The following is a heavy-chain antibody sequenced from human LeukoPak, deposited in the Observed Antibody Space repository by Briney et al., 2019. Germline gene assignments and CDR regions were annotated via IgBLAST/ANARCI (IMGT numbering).Heavy chain of an antibody. CDR1: GGSFSGYY. CDR3: ASPETYYYDSSGYYYFDY. CDR2: INHSGST. D-gene: IGHD3-22*01. J-gene: IGHJ4*02. V-gene: IGHV4-34*01. Sequence: SETLSLTCAVYGGSFSGYYWSWIRQPPGKGLEWIGEINHSGSTNYNPSLKSRVTISVDTSKNQFSLKLSSVTAADTAVYYCASPETYYYDSSGYYYFDYWGQGTLVTVSS.